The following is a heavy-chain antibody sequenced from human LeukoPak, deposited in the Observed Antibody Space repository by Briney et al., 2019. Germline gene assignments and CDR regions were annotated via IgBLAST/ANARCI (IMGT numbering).Heavy chain of an antibody. J-gene: IGHJ4*02. Sequence: GGSLRLSCAASGFTFDDYAMHWVRQAPGKGLEWVSLISWDGGSTYYADSVKGRFTISRDNSKNSLYLQMNSLRAEDTALYYCAKDSGDGYTLWLDYWGQGTLITVSS. CDR2: ISWDGGST. CDR3: AKDSGDGYTLWLDY. V-gene: IGHV3-43D*03. D-gene: IGHD5-24*01. CDR1: GFTFDDYA.